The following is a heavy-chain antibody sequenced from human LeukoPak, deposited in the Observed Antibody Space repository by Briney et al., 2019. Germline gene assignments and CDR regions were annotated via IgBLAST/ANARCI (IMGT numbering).Heavy chain of an antibody. CDR3: AKAAYYYGSGSSDLDY. V-gene: IGHV3-30*02. D-gene: IGHD3-10*01. Sequence: PGGSLRLSCAASGFTFSSYGMHWVRQAPGKGLEWVAFIRYDGSNKYYADSVKGRFTISRDNSKNTLYLQMNSLRAEDTAVYYCAKAAYYYGSGSSDLDYWGQGTLVTVSS. CDR1: GFTFSSYG. J-gene: IGHJ4*02. CDR2: IRYDGSNK.